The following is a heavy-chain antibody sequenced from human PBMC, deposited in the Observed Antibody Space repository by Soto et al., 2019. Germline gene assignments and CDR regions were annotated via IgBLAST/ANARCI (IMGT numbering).Heavy chain of an antibody. Sequence: ASVKVSCKASGYTFTSYGIIWVRQAPGQGLEWMGWISAYNGNTNHAQRLQGRVTMTTDTSTSTAYMELRGLRSDDTAVYYCARDLAAGNCDYWGQGTLVTVSS. J-gene: IGHJ4*02. CDR1: GYTFTSYG. V-gene: IGHV1-18*01. D-gene: IGHD6-13*01. CDR3: ARDLAAGNCDY. CDR2: ISAYNGNT.